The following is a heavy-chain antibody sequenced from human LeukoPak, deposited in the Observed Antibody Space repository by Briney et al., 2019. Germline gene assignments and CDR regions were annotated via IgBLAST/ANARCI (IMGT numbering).Heavy chain of an antibody. D-gene: IGHD6-13*01. CDR2: IFGSGGRT. CDR3: ARVGSSWLNFDY. CDR1: GITFSSYA. J-gene: IGHJ4*02. Sequence: PGGSLRLSCVVSGITFSSYAMSWVRQVPGKGLEWVSGIFGSGGRTHYADSVKGRFTISRDNSKNTLYLQMNSLRAEDTAIYYCARVGSSWLNFDYWGQGTLVTVSS. V-gene: IGHV3-23*01.